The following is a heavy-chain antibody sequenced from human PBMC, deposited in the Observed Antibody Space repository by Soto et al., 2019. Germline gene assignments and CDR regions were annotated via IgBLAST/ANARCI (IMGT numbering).Heavy chain of an antibody. Sequence: SETLSLTCTVSGGSISSSSYYWGWIRQPPGKGLEWIGYIYHSGSTYYNPSLKSRVTISVDTSKNQFSLKLSSVTAADTAVYYCASRPSGSGFDPWGQGTLVTVSS. J-gene: IGHJ5*02. CDR1: GGSISSSSYY. CDR2: IYHSGST. D-gene: IGHD1-26*01. CDR3: ASRPSGSGFDP. V-gene: IGHV4-39*07.